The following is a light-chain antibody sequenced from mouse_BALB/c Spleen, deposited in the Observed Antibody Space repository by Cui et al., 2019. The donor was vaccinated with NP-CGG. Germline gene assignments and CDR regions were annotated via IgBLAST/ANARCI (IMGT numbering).Light chain of an antibody. J-gene: IGLJ1*01. Sequence: QAFLTQESPPTTPPGETVTLTCRSSTGAVTTSNYANWVQEKPDHLFTGLIGGTNNRAPGVPSRFSGSLIGDKAALTITGAQTEDEAIYFCALWYSNHWVFGGGTKLTVL. V-gene: IGLV1*01. CDR1: TGAVTTSNY. CDR2: GTN. CDR3: ALWYSNHWV.